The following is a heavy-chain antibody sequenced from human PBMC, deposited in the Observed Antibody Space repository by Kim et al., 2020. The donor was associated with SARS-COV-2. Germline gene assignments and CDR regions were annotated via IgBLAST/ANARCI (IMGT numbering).Heavy chain of an antibody. CDR1: DDSISTYY. J-gene: IGHJ6*01. CDR2: IYTSGST. CDR3: ARTAKHSSSWYPRAAYYY. V-gene: IGHV4-4*07. Sequence: SETLSLTCTVSDDSISTYYWSWIRQPAGKGLEWIGRIYTSGSTNYNPSLKSRVTMSVETSKNQFSLKLSSVTAADTAVYYCARTAKHSSSWYPRAAYYY. D-gene: IGHD6-13*01.